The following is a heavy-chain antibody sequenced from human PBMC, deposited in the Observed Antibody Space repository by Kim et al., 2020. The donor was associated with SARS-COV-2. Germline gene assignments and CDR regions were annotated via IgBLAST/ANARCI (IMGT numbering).Heavy chain of an antibody. D-gene: IGHD6-13*01. J-gene: IGHJ6*02. CDR2: IYYSGST. CDR3: ARDAPVAAADEESEYYYYGMDV. CDR1: GGSISSYY. Sequence: SETLSLTCTVSGGSISSYYWSWIRQPPGKGLEWIGYIYYSGSTNYNPSLKSRVTISVDTSKNQFSLKLSSVTAADTAVYYCARDAPVAAADEESEYYYYGMDVWGQGTTVTVSS. V-gene: IGHV4-59*13.